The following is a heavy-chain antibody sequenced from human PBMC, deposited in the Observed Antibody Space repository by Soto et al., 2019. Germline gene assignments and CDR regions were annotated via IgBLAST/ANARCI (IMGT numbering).Heavy chain of an antibody. Sequence: GGSLRLSCAASGFPFSNAWMSLVRQSPGKGLEWVGRIKSKTDGGTTDYAAPVKGRFTISRDDSKNTLFLQMNSLKTEDTAVYYCTTDDPINKNWGQGTRVTVSS. CDR3: TTDDPINKN. CDR1: GFPFSNAW. CDR2: IKSKTDGGTT. V-gene: IGHV3-15*01. J-gene: IGHJ4*02.